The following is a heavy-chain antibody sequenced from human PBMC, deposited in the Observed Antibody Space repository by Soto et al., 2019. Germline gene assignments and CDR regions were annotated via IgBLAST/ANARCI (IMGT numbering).Heavy chain of an antibody. J-gene: IGHJ4*02. V-gene: IGHV3-23*01. CDR2: ISGSGGST. CDR1: GFTFSSYA. D-gene: IGHD6-19*01. CDR3: AKDLGWVQFQWLAWYFDY. Sequence: EVQLLESGGGLVQPGGSLRLSCAASGFTFSSYAMSWVRQAPGKGLEWVSAISGSGGSTYYADSVKGRFTISRDNSKNTLYLQMNSLRAEDTAVYYCAKDLGWVQFQWLAWYFDYWGQGTLVTVSS.